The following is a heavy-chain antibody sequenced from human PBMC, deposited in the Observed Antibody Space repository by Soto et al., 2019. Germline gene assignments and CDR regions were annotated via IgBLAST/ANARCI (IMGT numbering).Heavy chain of an antibody. Sequence: ASVKVSCKASGYTFTSSDTNWVRQATGQGLEWMGWMNPNTGNTGYAQKFQGRITLTRSTSISTAYLELGSLNSDDSAVYYCARVASPWGQGTLVTVSS. J-gene: IGHJ5*02. V-gene: IGHV1-8*01. CDR2: MNPNTGNT. CDR1: GYTFTSSD. CDR3: ARVASP.